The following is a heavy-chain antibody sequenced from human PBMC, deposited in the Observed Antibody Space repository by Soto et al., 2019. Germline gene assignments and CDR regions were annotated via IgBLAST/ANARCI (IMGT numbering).Heavy chain of an antibody. CDR3: ASGYGDQLYYFDY. CDR1: GGSFSGYY. D-gene: IGHD4-17*01. J-gene: IGHJ4*02. Sequence: SETLSLTCAVYGGSFSGYYWSWIRQPPGKGLEWIGEINHSGSTNYNPSLRSRVTISVDTSKNQFSLKLSSVTAADTAVYYCASGYGDQLYYFDYWGQGTLVTVSS. CDR2: INHSGST. V-gene: IGHV4-34*01.